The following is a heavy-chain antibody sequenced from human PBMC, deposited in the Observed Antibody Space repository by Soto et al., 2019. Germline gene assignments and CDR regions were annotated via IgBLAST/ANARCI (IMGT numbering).Heavy chain of an antibody. CDR1: GFTFSSYA. Sequence: PGGSLRLSCAACGFTFSSYAMSWVRQAPWKGLEWVSAISGSGGSTYYADSVKGRFTISRDNSKNTLYLQMNSLRADDTAVYYFSLDASYYSLWSGYYTSRKGMDVWGQGTTVAVFS. J-gene: IGHJ6*02. CDR2: ISGSGGST. V-gene: IGHV3-23*01. CDR3: SLDASYYSLWSGYYTSRKGMDV. D-gene: IGHD3-3*01.